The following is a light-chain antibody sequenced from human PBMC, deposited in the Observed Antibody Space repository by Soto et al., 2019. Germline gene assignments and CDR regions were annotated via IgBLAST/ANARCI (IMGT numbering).Light chain of an antibody. V-gene: IGKV3-15*01. CDR2: DAS. CDR3: PQYNKWAPT. J-gene: IGKJ2*01. Sequence: EIVMTQSPATLSVSPGERATLSCRASESVSSNLAWYQQKPGQAPSLLIYDASTRATAIPARFSGSGSGTEFTFTISRLQSERFAVYPCPQYNKWAPTFCQGTKLEIK. CDR1: ESVSSN.